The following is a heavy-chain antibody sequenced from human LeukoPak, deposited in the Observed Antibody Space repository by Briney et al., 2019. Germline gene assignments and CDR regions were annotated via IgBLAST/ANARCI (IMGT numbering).Heavy chain of an antibody. J-gene: IGHJ6*04. CDR2: IKEDGGEG. V-gene: IGHV3-7*01. D-gene: IGHD2-8*01. Sequence: GGSLRLSCVASGFTFRSYWMTWVRQAPGKGLEWVANIKEDGGEGYYVDSVRGRFAVSRDNAKNSLYLQLTSLRAEDTAVYYCATRYCTISACRASSYKSFDVWGKGTTVIVSS. CDR1: GFTFRSYW. CDR3: ATRYCTISACRASSYKSFDV.